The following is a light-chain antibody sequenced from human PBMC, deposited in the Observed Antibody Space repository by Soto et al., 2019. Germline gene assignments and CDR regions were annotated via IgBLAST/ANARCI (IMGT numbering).Light chain of an antibody. CDR3: SSYTTTSTLA. J-gene: IGLJ2*01. CDR2: DVN. CDR1: RSDVGAYNY. Sequence: QSALTQPASVSASPGQSITISCTGTRSDVGAYNYVYWYQQHPGKAPKLMIFDVNNRPSGVSNRFSGSKSGNTASLTISGLQAEDEADYYCSSYTTTSTLAFGGGTKVTVL. V-gene: IGLV2-14*03.